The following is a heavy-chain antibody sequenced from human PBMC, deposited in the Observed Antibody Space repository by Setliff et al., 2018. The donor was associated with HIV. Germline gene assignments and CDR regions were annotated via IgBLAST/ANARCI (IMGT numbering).Heavy chain of an antibody. Sequence: GASVKVSCKASGYTFTSYGISWVRQAPGQGLEWMGWISAYNGNTNYAQKLQGRVTMTTDTSTSTAYMEMNNLSAEDTAIYYCARGSDWYLDSWGQGTLVTVSS. CDR2: ISAYNGNT. J-gene: IGHJ4*02. V-gene: IGHV1-18*01. CDR3: ARGSDWYLDS. D-gene: IGHD3-9*01. CDR1: GYTFTSYG.